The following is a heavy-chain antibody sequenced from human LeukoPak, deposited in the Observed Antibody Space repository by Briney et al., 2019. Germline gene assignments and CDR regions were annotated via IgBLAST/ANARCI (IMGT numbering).Heavy chain of an antibody. CDR1: GYTFTSYA. CDR2: INTNTGNP. CDR3: ARTGVVPAAIWFLERYYYGMDV. D-gene: IGHD2-2*01. V-gene: IGHV7-4-1*02. J-gene: IGHJ6*02. Sequence: ASVKVSCKASGYTFTSYAMNWVRQAPGQGLEWMGWINTNTGNPTYAQGFTGRFVFSLDTSVSTAYLQISSLKAEDTAMYYCARTGVVPAAIWFLERYYYGMDVWGQGTTVTVSS.